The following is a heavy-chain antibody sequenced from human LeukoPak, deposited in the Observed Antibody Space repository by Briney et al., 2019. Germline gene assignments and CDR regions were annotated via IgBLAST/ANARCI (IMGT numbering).Heavy chain of an antibody. CDR3: ARLEHDSSGPFVD. CDR2: IYYSGST. J-gene: IGHJ4*02. V-gene: IGHV4-59*08. Sequence: SETLFLTCTVSGGSISSYYWSWIRQPPGKGLEWIGYIYYSGSTNYNPSLKSRVTISVDTSKNQFSLKLRSVTAADTAVYYCARLEHDSSGPFVDWGQGTLVTVSS. CDR1: GGSISSYY. D-gene: IGHD3-22*01.